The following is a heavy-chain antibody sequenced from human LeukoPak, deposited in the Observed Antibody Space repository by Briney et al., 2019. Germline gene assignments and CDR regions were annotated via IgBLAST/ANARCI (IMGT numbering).Heavy chain of an antibody. CDR3: GKESMSVAGTVEV. D-gene: IGHD6-19*01. CDR2: INRNGIT. Sequence: SETLSLTCSVSGGSISDSYWGWIRQPAGPGLEWIGRINRNGITKYNPSLGSRVTMSVDPSKNQLSLTLRSVTAADTALHYCGKESMSVAGTVEVWGQGILVTVS. CDR1: GGSISDSY. V-gene: IGHV4-4*07. J-gene: IGHJ4*02.